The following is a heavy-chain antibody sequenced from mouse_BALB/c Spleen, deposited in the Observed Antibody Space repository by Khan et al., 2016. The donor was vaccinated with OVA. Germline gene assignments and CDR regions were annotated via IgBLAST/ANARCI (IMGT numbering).Heavy chain of an antibody. V-gene: IGHV1-77*01. J-gene: IGHJ3*01. CDR2: IYPGSGYI. Sequence: QVQLQQSGPELVKPGASVKMSCKASGYTFTDFLISWLKQRPGQGLEWIGEIYPGSGYIYYNEKFKGKATLTSAKSSTPAYMQLSSLTSEDSAVDFCAGAGYGRFALCGQGTLVTVSA. CDR1: GYTFTDFL. CDR3: AGAGYGRFAL. D-gene: IGHD3-2*02.